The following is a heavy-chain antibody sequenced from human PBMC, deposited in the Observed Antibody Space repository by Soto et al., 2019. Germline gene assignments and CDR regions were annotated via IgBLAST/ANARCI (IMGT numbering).Heavy chain of an antibody. CDR2: IGTAGDT. CDR1: GFTFSSYD. D-gene: IGHD3-10*01. Sequence: GGSLRLSCAASGFTFSSYDMHWVRQATGKGLEWVSAIGTAGDTYYPGSVKGRFTISRENAKNSLYLQMNSLRAGDTAVYYCARYSSGRGALDYWGQGTLVTVS. J-gene: IGHJ4*02. V-gene: IGHV3-13*01. CDR3: ARYSSGRGALDY.